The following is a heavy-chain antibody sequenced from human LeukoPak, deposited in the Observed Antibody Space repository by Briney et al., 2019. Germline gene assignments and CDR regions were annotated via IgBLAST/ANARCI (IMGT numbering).Heavy chain of an antibody. V-gene: IGHV3-30*04. CDR2: ISYDGSNK. CDR3: ARAKSTSGLVVVVAATLLFDY. Sequence: PGRSLRLSCAASGFTFSNYAMHWVRQAPDRGLEWVAVISYDGSNKYYADSVKGRFTISRDNSKNTLYLQMNSLRAEDTAVYYCARAKSTSGLVVVVAATLLFDYWGQGTLVTVSS. D-gene: IGHD2-15*01. J-gene: IGHJ4*02. CDR1: GFTFSNYA.